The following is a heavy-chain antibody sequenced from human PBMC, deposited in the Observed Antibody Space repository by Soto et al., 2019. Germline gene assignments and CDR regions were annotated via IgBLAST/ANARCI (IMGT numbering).Heavy chain of an antibody. CDR2: INYSGST. J-gene: IGHJ6*02. V-gene: IGHV4-39*01. CDR1: GGSISSSSSY. CDR3: ARSYYYGSGTYGGMDV. Sequence: PSETLSLTCTVSGGSISSSSSYWGWIRQPPGKGPEWIGSINYSGSTYYNPSLKSRVTLSVDASKNQFSLKLTSVTAADTAVYYCARSYYYGSGTYGGMDVWGQGTTVTVS. D-gene: IGHD3-10*01.